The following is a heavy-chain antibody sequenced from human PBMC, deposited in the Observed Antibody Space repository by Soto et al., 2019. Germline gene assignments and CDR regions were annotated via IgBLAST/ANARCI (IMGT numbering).Heavy chain of an antibody. CDR1: GFTFSDHY. Sequence: PGGSLRLCCAASGFTFSDHYMDWVRQAPGKGLEWVGRTRNKPNSYTTEYAASVKGRFFISRDDSKNSLYLQMNSLKTEDTAVYYCARVVLPRYFSDSWGQGTLVTVS. D-gene: IGHD2-2*01. V-gene: IGHV3-72*01. CDR3: ARVVLPRYFSDS. J-gene: IGHJ4*02. CDR2: TRNKPNSYTT.